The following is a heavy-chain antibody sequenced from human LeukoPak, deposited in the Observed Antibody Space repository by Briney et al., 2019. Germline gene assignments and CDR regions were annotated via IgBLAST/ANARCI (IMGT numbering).Heavy chain of an antibody. CDR3: ASRYSSSSEASGY. V-gene: IGHV7-4-1*02. CDR1: A. D-gene: IGHD6-6*01. J-gene: IGHJ4*02. CDR2: INTNTGNP. Sequence: AMNXVXQAXXXXLXWXGXINTNTGNPTYAQCFTGRFVFSLDTSVSTAYLQISSLKAEDTAVYYCASRYSSSSEASGYWGQGTLVTVSS.